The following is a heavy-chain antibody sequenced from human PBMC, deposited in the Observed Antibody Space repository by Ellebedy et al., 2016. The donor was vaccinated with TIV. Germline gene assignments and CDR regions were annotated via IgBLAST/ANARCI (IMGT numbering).Heavy chain of an antibody. V-gene: IGHV3-7*01. CDR3: ARDLAIAVEGAEFDY. D-gene: IGHD6-19*01. Sequence: GESLKISCAASGFTFSSYWMSWVRQAPGKGLEWVANIKQDGSGKYYVDSVKGRFSISRDNAKNALYLQMNSLRAEDTAVYYCARDLAIAVEGAEFDYWGQGTLVTVSS. CDR2: IKQDGSGK. J-gene: IGHJ4*02. CDR1: GFTFSSYW.